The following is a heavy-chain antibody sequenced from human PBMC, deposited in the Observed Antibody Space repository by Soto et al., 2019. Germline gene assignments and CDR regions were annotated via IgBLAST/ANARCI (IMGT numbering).Heavy chain of an antibody. J-gene: IGHJ4*02. Sequence: QVQLMQSGAEVKKPGASVKVSCKASGDTFTDYYIHWVRQAPGQGLEWMGTVNPSGGHTTYAQHFVGRVTMTMDTSTSTLYMELTSLTSEDTAVYYCARGGHVVVVTAALDYWGQGTLVTVSS. CDR2: VNPSGGHT. CDR3: ARGGHVVVVTAALDY. CDR1: GDTFTDYY. V-gene: IGHV1-46*01. D-gene: IGHD2-21*02.